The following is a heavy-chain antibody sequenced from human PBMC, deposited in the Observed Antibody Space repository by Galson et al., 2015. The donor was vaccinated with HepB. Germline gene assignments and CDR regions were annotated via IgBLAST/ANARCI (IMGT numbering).Heavy chain of an antibody. V-gene: IGHV3-21*01. J-gene: IGHJ6*03. CDR1: GFTFSSYS. CDR2: ISSSSSYI. Sequence: SLRLSCAASGFTFSSYSMNWVRQAPGKGLEWVSSISSSSSYIYYADSVKGRFTISRDNAKNSLYLQMNSLRAEDTAVYYCARGRYYDFWSGYPSYYYYYMDVWGKGTTVTVSS. CDR3: ARGRYYDFWSGYPSYYYYYMDV. D-gene: IGHD3-3*01.